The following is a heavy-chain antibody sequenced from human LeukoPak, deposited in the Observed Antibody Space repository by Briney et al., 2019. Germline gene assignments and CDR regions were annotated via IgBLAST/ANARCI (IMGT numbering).Heavy chain of an antibody. Sequence: GGSLRLSCAASGFTFSDYYMSWIRQAPGKGLEWVSYISSSGSTIYYADSVKGRFTISRDNAKNSLYLQMNSLRAEDTAVYYCARDPPYYYDSSGYEGGDYWGQGTLVTVSS. CDR2: ISSSGSTI. D-gene: IGHD3-22*01. V-gene: IGHV3-11*04. CDR1: GFTFSDYY. J-gene: IGHJ4*02. CDR3: ARDPPYYYDSSGYEGGDY.